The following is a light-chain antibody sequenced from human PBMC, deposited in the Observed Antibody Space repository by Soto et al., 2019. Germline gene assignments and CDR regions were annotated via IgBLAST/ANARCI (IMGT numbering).Light chain of an antibody. CDR1: QSGPID. CDR2: DAS. J-gene: IGKJ1*01. V-gene: IGKV3-11*01. CDR3: QQRSQWPWT. Sequence: EIVLTQSPATLSLSPGERAILSCRASQSGPIDLAWYQQKPGQAPRLLIFDASKRATGIPGRFSGDGSGTDFTLTINRPEPGDFAIYYCQQRSQWPWTFGQGTKVEIK.